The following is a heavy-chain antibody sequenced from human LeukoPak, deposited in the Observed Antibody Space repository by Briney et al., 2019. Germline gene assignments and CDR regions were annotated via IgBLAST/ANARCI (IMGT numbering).Heavy chain of an antibody. CDR1: GGSFSGYY. J-gene: IGHJ4*02. V-gene: IGHV4-34*01. Sequence: LETLSLTCAVYGGSFSGYYWSWIRQPPGKGLEWIGEINHSGSTNYNPSLKSRVTISVDTSKNQFSLKLSSVTAADTAVYYCARGVLQSDKKYYFDYWGQGTLVTVSS. D-gene: IGHD3-10*01. CDR2: INHSGST. CDR3: ARGVLQSDKKYYFDY.